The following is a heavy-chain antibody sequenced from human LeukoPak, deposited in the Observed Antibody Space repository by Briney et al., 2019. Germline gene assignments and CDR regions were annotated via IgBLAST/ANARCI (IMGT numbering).Heavy chain of an antibody. CDR1: GYTFTSYG. CDR2: ISTYNGNT. V-gene: IGHV1-18*01. CDR3: ARDCHEDIKYYYYYMDV. D-gene: IGHD2-15*01. J-gene: IGHJ6*03. Sequence: ASVKVSCKASGYTFTSYGISWVRQAPGQGLEWMGWISTYNGNTNYAQKLQGRVTMTTDTSTSTAYMELRSLRSDDTAVYYCARDCHEDIKYYYYYMDVWGKGTTVTISS.